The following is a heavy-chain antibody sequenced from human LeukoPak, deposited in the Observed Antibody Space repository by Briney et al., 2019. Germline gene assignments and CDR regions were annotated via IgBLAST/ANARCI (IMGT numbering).Heavy chain of an antibody. V-gene: IGHV4-34*01. Sequence: TSETLSLTCAVYGGSFSGYYWSWIRQPPGKGLEWIGEINHSGSTNYNPSLKSRVTISVDTSKNQFSLKLSSVTAADTAVYYCARERDGYNYGAFDIWGQGTMVTVSS. CDR2: INHSGST. CDR1: GGSFSGYY. J-gene: IGHJ3*02. D-gene: IGHD5-24*01. CDR3: ARERDGYNYGAFDI.